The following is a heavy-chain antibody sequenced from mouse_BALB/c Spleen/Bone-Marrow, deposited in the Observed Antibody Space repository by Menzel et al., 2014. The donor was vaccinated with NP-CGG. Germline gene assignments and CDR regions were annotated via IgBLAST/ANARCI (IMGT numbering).Heavy chain of an antibody. CDR2: IHPGDGDT. Sequence: VQLQQFGAELARPGASVKLSCKASGYTFTSYWMQWVKQRPGQGLEWIGAIHPGDGDTRYTQKFKGKATLTADKSSSTAYMQLSSLASEDSAVYYCARGDPLDYRGQGTTLTVTS. CDR1: GYTFTSYW. CDR3: ARGDPLDY. V-gene: IGHV1-87*01. J-gene: IGHJ2*01.